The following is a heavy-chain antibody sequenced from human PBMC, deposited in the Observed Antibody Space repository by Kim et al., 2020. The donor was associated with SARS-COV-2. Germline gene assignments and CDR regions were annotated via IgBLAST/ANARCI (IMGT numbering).Heavy chain of an antibody. J-gene: IGHJ6*02. V-gene: IGHV1-69*04. D-gene: IGHD3-10*01. CDR3: ARPLYGSGSYYDRYYYYGMDV. CDR1: VGTFSSYA. Sequence: SVKVSCKASVGTFSSYAISWVRQAPGQGLEWMGRIIPILGIANYAQKFQGRVTITADKSTSTAYMELSSLRSEDTAVYYCARPLYGSGSYYDRYYYYGMDVWGQGTTVTVSS. CDR2: IIPILGIA.